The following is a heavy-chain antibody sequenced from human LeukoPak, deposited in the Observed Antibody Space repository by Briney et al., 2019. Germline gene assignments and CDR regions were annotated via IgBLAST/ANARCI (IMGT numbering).Heavy chain of an antibody. J-gene: IGHJ4*02. D-gene: IGHD6-13*01. CDR2: ISGSANSA. V-gene: IGHV3-23*01. CDR1: GFTFSSYA. Sequence: GGSLRLSCAASGFTFSSYAMSWVSQAPGEGLGWVSTISGSANSAYYADSVKGRFTISRDNSKSTLYLQMNSLRAEDTAVYYCAKRGELIAAAGMYYFDYWGQGTLVTVSS. CDR3: AKRGELIAAAGMYYFDY.